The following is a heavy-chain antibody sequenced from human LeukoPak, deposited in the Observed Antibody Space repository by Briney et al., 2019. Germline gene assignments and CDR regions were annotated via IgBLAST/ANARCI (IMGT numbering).Heavy chain of an antibody. Sequence: HPSETLSLTCVVSGDSITSNDWWSWVRQPPGKGLEWIGEIYHSGSTNYNPSLKSRVTISVDKSKNQFSLNLTSVTAADTAVYYCARARSGWDLCFLPWGQGTLVTVSS. V-gene: IGHV4-4*02. D-gene: IGHD6-19*01. CDR1: GDSITSNDW. J-gene: IGHJ5*02. CDR2: IYHSGST. CDR3: ARARSGWDLCFLP.